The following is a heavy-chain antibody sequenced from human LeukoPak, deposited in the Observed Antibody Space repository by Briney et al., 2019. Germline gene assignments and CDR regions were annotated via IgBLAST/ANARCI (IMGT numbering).Heavy chain of an antibody. CDR2: IGSSGRTI. CDR3: AKLDVIAGLDY. J-gene: IGHJ4*02. Sequence: GSLRLSCAASGFTFRTYEMNWVRQAPGKGLEWVSYIGSSGRTIYYADSVKGRFTISRDNAKNSLYLQMNSLRAEDTAVYYCAKLDVIAGLDYWGQGTLVTVSS. CDR1: GFTFRTYE. V-gene: IGHV3-48*03. D-gene: IGHD6-13*01.